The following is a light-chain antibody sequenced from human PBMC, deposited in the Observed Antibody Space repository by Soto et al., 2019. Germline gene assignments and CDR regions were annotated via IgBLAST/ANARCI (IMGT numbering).Light chain of an antibody. Sequence: ETVLTQSPATLSLSPGERATLSCRTSQSVSSSYLAWYQQKPGQAPRLLIHGTSTRATGIPNRFSGSGSGTDFTLTISGLEAEEVAVYYCQQYGGSPTWTFGQGTKVEIK. J-gene: IGKJ1*01. V-gene: IGKV3-20*01. CDR1: QSVSSSY. CDR3: QQYGGSPTWT. CDR2: GTS.